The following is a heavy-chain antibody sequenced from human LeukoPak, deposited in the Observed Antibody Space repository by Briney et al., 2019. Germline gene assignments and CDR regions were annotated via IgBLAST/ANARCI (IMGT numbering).Heavy chain of an antibody. CDR3: VRDSMITFGGAGFDY. CDR1: GGSFSGYY. J-gene: IGHJ4*02. V-gene: IGHV4-34*01. D-gene: IGHD3-16*01. Sequence: SETLSLTCAVYGGSFSGYYWSWIRQPPGKGLEWIGEINHSGSTNYNPSLKSRVTISVDTSKNQFSLKLSSVTAADTAVYYCVRDSMITFGGAGFDYWGQGTLVTVSS. CDR2: INHSGST.